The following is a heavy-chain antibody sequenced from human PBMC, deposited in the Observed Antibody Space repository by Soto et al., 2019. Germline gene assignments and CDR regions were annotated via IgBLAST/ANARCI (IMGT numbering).Heavy chain of an antibody. J-gene: IGHJ4*02. CDR1: GFSLSTSGVG. D-gene: IGHD6-13*01. Sequence: QITLKESGPTLVKPTQPLTLTCTFSGFSLSTSGVGVGWIRQPPGKALEWLALIYWNDDKRYSPSLKSRLTITKDTSKNQVVLTMTNVDPVDTATYYCAHRGSSWSQKRDDYWGQGILVTVSS. CDR3: AHRGSSWSQKRDDY. CDR2: IYWNDDK. V-gene: IGHV2-5*01.